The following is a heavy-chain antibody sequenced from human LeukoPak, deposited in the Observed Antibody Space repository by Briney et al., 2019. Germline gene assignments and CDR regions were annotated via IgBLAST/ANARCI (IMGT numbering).Heavy chain of an antibody. Sequence: GGSLRLSCAASGFIFSKDWMSWVRQAPGKGLEWVGRIKSKTDGGTPDYAAPVKGRFSISRDDSKNTLYLQMNSLKDEDTAVYYCASYNAFDAFKVWGQGTMVTVSS. J-gene: IGHJ3*01. CDR2: IKSKTDGGTP. V-gene: IGHV3-15*01. CDR3: ASYNAFDAFKV. CDR1: GFIFSKDW. D-gene: IGHD3-10*01.